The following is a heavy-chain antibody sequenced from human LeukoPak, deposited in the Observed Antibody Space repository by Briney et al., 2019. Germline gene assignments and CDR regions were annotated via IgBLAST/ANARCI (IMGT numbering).Heavy chain of an antibody. CDR2: INPNSGGT. V-gene: IGHV1-2*02. CDR3: ARDPKYSRSSYYYMDV. Sequence: ASVKVSCKASGYTFTGYYMHWVRQAPGQGLEWMGWINPNSGGTNYAQKFQGRVTMTRDTSISTAYMELSRLRSDDTAVYYCARDPKYSRSSYYYMDVWGKGTTVTVS. CDR1: GYTFTGYY. D-gene: IGHD6-6*01. J-gene: IGHJ6*03.